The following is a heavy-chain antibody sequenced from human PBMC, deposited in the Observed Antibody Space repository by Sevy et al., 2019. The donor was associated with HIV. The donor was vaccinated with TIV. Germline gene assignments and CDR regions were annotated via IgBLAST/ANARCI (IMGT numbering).Heavy chain of an antibody. D-gene: IGHD2-2*02. CDR1: GGSISSGGYY. V-gene: IGHV4-31*03. CDR2: IYYSGST. CDR3: ATCTSCYTLYAFDI. Sequence: SETLSLTCTVSGGSISSGGYYWSWIRQHPGKGLEWIGYIYYSGSTYYNPSLKSRVTISVDTSKNQFSLKLSSVTAADTAVYYCATCTSCYTLYAFDIXGQGTMVTVSS. J-gene: IGHJ3*02.